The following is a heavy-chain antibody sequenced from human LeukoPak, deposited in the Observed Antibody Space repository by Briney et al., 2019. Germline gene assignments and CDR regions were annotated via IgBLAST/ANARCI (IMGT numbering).Heavy chain of an antibody. CDR1: GDSVSSNSAA. CDR3: AREADTGGYDPSYYYMDV. D-gene: IGHD5-12*01. Sequence: SQTLSLTCAISGDSVSSNSAAWNWIRQSPSRGLEWLGRTYYRSKWYNDYAVSVKSRITINPDTSKNQLSLQLNSVTPEDTAVYYCAREADTGGYDPSYYYMDVWGKGTTVTISS. CDR2: TYYRSKWYN. J-gene: IGHJ6*03. V-gene: IGHV6-1*01.